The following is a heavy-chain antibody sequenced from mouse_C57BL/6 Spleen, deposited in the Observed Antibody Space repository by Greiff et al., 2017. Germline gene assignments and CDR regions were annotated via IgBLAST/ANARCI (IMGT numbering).Heavy chain of an antibody. CDR3: AKNWGFYDGYDGFDY. CDR1: GFSLTSYG. J-gene: IGHJ2*01. CDR2: IWRGGST. Sequence: QVQLQQSGPGLVQPSQSLSITCTVSGFSLTSYGVHWVRQSPGKGLEWLGVIWRGGSTDYNAAFMSRLSITKDNSKSQVFFKMNSLQADDTAIYYCAKNWGFYDGYDGFDYWGQGTTLTVSS. V-gene: IGHV2-5*01. D-gene: IGHD2-3*01.